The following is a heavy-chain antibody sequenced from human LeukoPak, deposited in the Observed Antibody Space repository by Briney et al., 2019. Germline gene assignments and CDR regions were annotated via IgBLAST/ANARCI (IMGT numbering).Heavy chain of an antibody. CDR1: GFIVSSNY. Sequence: PGGSLRLSCAASGFIVSSNYMSWVRQAPGKGLEWVSVIDSGGSTYYADSVKGRFTISRDNSKKTLYLQMNSLRAEDMAVYYCARGGYDILTGYCKGHDYWGQGTLVTVSS. CDR2: IDSGGST. D-gene: IGHD3-9*01. J-gene: IGHJ4*02. CDR3: ARGGYDILTGYCKGHDY. V-gene: IGHV3-53*01.